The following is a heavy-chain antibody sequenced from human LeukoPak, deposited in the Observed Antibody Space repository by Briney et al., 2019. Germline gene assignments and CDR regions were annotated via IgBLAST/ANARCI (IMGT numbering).Heavy chain of an antibody. D-gene: IGHD1-26*01. Sequence: ASVKVSCKVSGYTLTELSMHWVRQAPGEGLEWMGGFDPEDGETIYAQKFQGRVTMTEDTSTDTAYMELSSLRSEDTAVYYCATDRKWELLKGDVYWGQGTLVTVSS. CDR1: GYTLTELS. J-gene: IGHJ4*02. CDR2: FDPEDGET. V-gene: IGHV1-24*01. CDR3: ATDRKWELLKGDVY.